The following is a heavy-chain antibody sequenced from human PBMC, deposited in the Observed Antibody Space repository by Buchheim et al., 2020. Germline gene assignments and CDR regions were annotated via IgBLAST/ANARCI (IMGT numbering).Heavy chain of an antibody. Sequence: QVQLVESGGGVVQPGRSLRLSCAASGFTFSSYAMHWVRQAPGKGLEWVAVISYDGSNKYYADSVKGRFTISRDNSKNTLYLQMNSLRAEDTAVYYCARSRIAAQIDYWGQGTL. CDR1: GFTFSSYA. V-gene: IGHV3-30*04. D-gene: IGHD6-6*01. CDR2: ISYDGSNK. CDR3: ARSRIAAQIDY. J-gene: IGHJ4*02.